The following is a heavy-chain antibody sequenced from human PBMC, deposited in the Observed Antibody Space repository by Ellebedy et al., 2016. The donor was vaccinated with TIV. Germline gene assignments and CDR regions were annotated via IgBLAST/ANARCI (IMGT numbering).Heavy chain of an antibody. Sequence: GESLKISCEGSGHSITNYWIAWVRQVPGKGLECMGIIYPDDSDTRYSPSFQGQVTISADKSNSTAYLQWSRLKASDTAMYYCARSSGWYAYYFDYWGQGTLVTVSS. J-gene: IGHJ4*02. V-gene: IGHV5-51*01. CDR3: ARSSGWYAYYFDY. CDR2: IYPDDSDT. CDR1: GHSITNYW. D-gene: IGHD6-19*01.